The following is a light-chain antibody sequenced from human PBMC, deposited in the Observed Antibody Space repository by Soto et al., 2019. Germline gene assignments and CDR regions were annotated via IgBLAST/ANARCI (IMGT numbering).Light chain of an antibody. CDR2: GAS. CDR1: QSLSSD. V-gene: IGKV3-15*01. Sequence: EIVMTQSPATLSVSPGERATLSCRASQSLSSDLAWYQQKVGQAPRLLIYGASTRATGIPARYSGSGSGTEFNFTISSLQSEDFAVYYCQQRSNWPRTFGQGTKVDIK. CDR3: QQRSNWPRT. J-gene: IGKJ1*01.